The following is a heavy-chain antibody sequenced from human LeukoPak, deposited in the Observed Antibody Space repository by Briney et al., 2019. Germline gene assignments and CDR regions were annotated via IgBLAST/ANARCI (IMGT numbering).Heavy chain of an antibody. CDR2: MNPNSGNT. CDR3: ASAGKGYSSSWYEDYYYYYMDV. V-gene: IGHV1-8*01. CDR1: GYTFTSYD. D-gene: IGHD6-13*01. J-gene: IGHJ6*03. Sequence: ASVTVSCKASGYTFTSYDINWVRQATGQGLEWMGWMNPNSGNTGYAQKFQGRVTMTRNTSISTAYMELSSLKSEDTAVYYCASAGKGYSSSWYEDYYYYYMDVWGKGTTVTVSS.